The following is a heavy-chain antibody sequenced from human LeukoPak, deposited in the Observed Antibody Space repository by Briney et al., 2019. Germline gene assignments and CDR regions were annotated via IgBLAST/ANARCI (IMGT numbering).Heavy chain of an antibody. CDR2: IRTAGDA. D-gene: IGHD2-15*01. J-gene: IGHJ4*02. CDR1: GFTFSRSD. V-gene: IGHV3-13*01. Sequence: PGGSLRLSCATSGFTFSRSDMHWVRQVPGKGLEWVSTIRTAGDAFFPDSVRGRFTVSRENGKNSVYLQMHSLRAGDTAVYYCARGSDIENHYFDDWGQGTLVTVSS. CDR3: ARGSDIENHYFDD.